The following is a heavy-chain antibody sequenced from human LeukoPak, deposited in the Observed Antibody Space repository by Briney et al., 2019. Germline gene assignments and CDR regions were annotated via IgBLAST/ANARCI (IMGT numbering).Heavy chain of an antibody. CDR2: INFRGST. CDR3: ARHSALGLDY. V-gene: IGHV4-59*08. Sequence: SETLSLTCTVSGGSISTYYWSWIRQPPGKGLEWIGHINFRGSTNYSPSLESRVTISLDTSNNQFPLHLNSVTAADTAVYYCARHSALGLDYWGQGTLVTVSS. J-gene: IGHJ4*02. D-gene: IGHD2-15*01. CDR1: GGSISTYY.